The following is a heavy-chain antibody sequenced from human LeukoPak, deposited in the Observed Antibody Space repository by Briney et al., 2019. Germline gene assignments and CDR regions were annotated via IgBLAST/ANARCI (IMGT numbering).Heavy chain of an antibody. J-gene: IGHJ4*02. D-gene: IGHD2-2*01. Sequence: PSETLSLTCTVSGGSISSGGYYWSWIRQHPGKGLEWIGYIYYSGSTYYNPSLKSRVTISVDTSKNQFSLKLSSMTAADTAVYYCARVCRYCSSTSCYLYFDYWGQGTLVTVSS. CDR3: ARVCRYCSSTSCYLYFDY. V-gene: IGHV4-31*03. CDR2: IYYSGST. CDR1: GGSISSGGYY.